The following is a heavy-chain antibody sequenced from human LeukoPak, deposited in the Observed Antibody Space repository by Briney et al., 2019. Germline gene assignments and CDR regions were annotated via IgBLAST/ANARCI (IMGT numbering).Heavy chain of an antibody. CDR3: ARDTPYCSSTSCFYGMDV. D-gene: IGHD2-2*01. CDR1: GFTFSSYG. Sequence: GGSLRLSCAESGFTFSSYGMHWVRQAPGKGLEWVAVIWYDGSNKYYADSVKGRFTISRDNSKNTLYLQMNSLRAEDTAVYYCARDTPYCSSTSCFYGMDVWGQGTTVTVSS. J-gene: IGHJ6*02. V-gene: IGHV3-33*01. CDR2: IWYDGSNK.